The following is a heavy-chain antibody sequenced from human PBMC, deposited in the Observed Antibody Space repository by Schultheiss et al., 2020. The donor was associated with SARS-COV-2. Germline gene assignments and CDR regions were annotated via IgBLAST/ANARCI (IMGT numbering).Heavy chain of an antibody. V-gene: IGHV4-34*01. J-gene: IGHJ6*02. CDR2: INHSGST. Sequence: SETLSLTCAVYGGSFSGYYWSWIRQPPGKGLEWIGEINHSGSTNYNPSLKSRVTISVDTSRNQFSLKLTSVTAADTAVYFCAGGLAYGIYYGMDVWGQGTTVTVSS. CDR1: GGSFSGYY. CDR3: AGGLAYGIYYGMDV. D-gene: IGHD4-17*01.